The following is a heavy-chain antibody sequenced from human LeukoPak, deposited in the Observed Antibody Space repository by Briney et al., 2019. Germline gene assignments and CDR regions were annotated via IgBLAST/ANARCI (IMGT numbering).Heavy chain of an antibody. V-gene: IGHV4-59*01. J-gene: IGHJ4*02. CDR2: IYYSGSI. CDR3: ARGNWYLDY. CDR1: GGSIGSYY. D-gene: IGHD1-1*01. Sequence: PSETLSLTCTVSGGSIGSYYWSWLRQPPGKGLEWIGYIYYSGSINYNPSLKSRVTISVDTSKNQFSLKVSSVTAADTAVYYCARGNWYLDYWGQGTLVTVSS.